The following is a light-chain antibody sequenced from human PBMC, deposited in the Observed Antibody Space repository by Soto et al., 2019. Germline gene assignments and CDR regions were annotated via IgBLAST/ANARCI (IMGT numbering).Light chain of an antibody. J-gene: IGKJ2*01. CDR2: LGF. Sequence: EIVMTQSPPSLIVTPGEPASISCSSSQRLLHSNGNIFLDWYLQKPGQSPQLLIYLGFNRASGVPDRVSGSGAGTDFTLKISRVEAEDAGVYYCMQALQTPYTFGQGTNLEIK. CDR3: MQALQTPYT. CDR1: QRLLHSNGNIF. V-gene: IGKV2-28*01.